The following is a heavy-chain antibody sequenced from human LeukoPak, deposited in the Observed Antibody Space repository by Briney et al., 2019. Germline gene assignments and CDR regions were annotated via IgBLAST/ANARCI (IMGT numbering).Heavy chain of an antibody. V-gene: IGHV4-34*01. CDR1: GGSFSGYY. J-gene: IGHJ5*02. D-gene: IGHD2-15*01. Sequence: PSETLSLTCAVYGGSFSGYYWSWIGQPQGKGLEWIGEINHSGSTNYNPSLKSRVTISVDASKNQFSLKLSSVTAADTAVYYCARGTRILRYCSGGSCPVNWFDPWGQGTLVTVSS. CDR2: INHSGST. CDR3: ARGTRILRYCSGGSCPVNWFDP.